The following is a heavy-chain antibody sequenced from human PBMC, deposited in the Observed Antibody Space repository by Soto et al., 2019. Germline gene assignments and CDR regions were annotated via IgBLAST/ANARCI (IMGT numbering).Heavy chain of an antibody. D-gene: IGHD6-13*01. CDR2: INHSGST. CDR3: ARLAAAGRGS. Sequence: QVQLQQWGAGLLKPSETLSLTCAVYGGSFSGYYWSWIRQPPGKGLEWIGEINHSGSTNYNPSLKRRVTIAVDPSKHQFSPKLSSVTAADTAVSYCARLAAAGRGSWGQGTLVTVSS. J-gene: IGHJ5*02. V-gene: IGHV4-34*01. CDR1: GGSFSGYY.